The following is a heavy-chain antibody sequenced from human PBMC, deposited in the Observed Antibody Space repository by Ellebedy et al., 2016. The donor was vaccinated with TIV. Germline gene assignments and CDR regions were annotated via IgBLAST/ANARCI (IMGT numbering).Heavy chain of an antibody. CDR3: ARVAGSDY. CDR1: GFIFGGYW. CDR2: INTDGSST. D-gene: IGHD6-19*01. Sequence: PGGSLRLSCAASGFIFGGYWMHWVRQAPGKGLVWVSRINTDGSSTNYADSVKGRFTISRDNAKTTLYLQMNSLRAEDTAVYHCARVAGSDYWGQGTLVTVSS. V-gene: IGHV3-74*01. J-gene: IGHJ4*02.